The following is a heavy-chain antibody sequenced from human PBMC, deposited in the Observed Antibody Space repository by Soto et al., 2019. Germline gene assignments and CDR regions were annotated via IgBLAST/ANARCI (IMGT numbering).Heavy chain of an antibody. CDR3: ARWDGDYSKMGAFDI. V-gene: IGHV4-59*01. CDR2: IYYSGST. Sequence: TSETLSLTCPVSGGSISSYYWSWIRQPPGKGLEWIGYIYYSGSTNYNPSLKSRVTISVDTSKNQFSLKLSSVAAADTAVYYCARWDGDYSKMGAFDIWGQGTTVTVSS. J-gene: IGHJ3*02. CDR1: GGSISSYY. D-gene: IGHD4-17*01.